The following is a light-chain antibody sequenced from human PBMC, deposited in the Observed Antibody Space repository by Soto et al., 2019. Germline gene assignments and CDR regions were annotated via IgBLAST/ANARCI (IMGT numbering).Light chain of an antibody. CDR3: QQYNNWPPWT. V-gene: IGKV3-15*01. J-gene: IGKJ1*01. Sequence: EIVMTQSPGTLSVSPGERATLSCRASQSVSSNLAWYQQKPGQAPSILIYGASTRATGIPARFSGSGSGTEFTLTISSLQSEDFAVYYCQQYNNWPPWTFGQGTKVEIK. CDR1: QSVSSN. CDR2: GAS.